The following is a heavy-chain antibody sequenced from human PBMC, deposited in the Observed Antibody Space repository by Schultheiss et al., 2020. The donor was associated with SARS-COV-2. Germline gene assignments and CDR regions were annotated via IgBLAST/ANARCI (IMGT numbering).Heavy chain of an antibody. Sequence: GGSLRLSCAASGFTFSSYSMNWVRQAPGKGLEWVSSISSSSSYIYYADSVKGRFTISRDNAKNTLYLQMNSLRAEDTAVYYCARPGHDFWSGYFERWGQGTLVTVSS. J-gene: IGHJ5*02. D-gene: IGHD3-3*01. CDR2: ISSSSSYI. CDR1: GFTFSSYS. V-gene: IGHV3-21*04. CDR3: ARPGHDFWSGYFER.